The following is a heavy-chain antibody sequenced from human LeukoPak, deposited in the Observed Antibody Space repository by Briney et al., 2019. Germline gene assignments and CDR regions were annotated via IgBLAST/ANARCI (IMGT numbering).Heavy chain of an antibody. Sequence: GGSLRLSCAASGFTFSSYAMSWVRQAPGKGLEWVSAISGSGGSTYYADSVKGRFTISRDNAKNTLYLQMNSLRAEDTAVYYCARVPYYDFWSGKGSFDYWGQGTLVTVSS. CDR1: GFTFSSYA. V-gene: IGHV3-23*01. J-gene: IGHJ4*02. CDR3: ARVPYYDFWSGKGSFDY. CDR2: ISGSGGST. D-gene: IGHD3-3*01.